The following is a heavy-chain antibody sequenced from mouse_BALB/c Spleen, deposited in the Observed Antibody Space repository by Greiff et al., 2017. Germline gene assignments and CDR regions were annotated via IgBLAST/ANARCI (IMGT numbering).Heavy chain of an antibody. V-gene: IGHV5-6-4*01. CDR1: GFTFTSYT. Sequence: EVQGVESGGGLVKPGGSLKLSCAASGFTFTSYTMSWVRQTPEKRLEWVATISSGGSYTYYPDSVKGRFTISRDNAKNTLYLQLSSLKSEDTAMYYCTRVVSFITTATEAMDYWGQGGSVAVSS. CDR2: ISSGGSYT. CDR3: TRVVSFITTATEAMDY. D-gene: IGHD1-2*01. J-gene: IGHJ4*01.